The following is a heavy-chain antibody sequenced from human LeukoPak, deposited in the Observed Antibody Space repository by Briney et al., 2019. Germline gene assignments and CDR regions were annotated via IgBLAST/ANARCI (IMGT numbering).Heavy chain of an antibody. V-gene: IGHV1-69*05. CDR2: IIPIFGTA. Sequence: SVKVSCKASGGTFSSYAISWVRQAPGQGLEWMGGIIPIFGTANYAQKFQGRVTITTDESTSTAYMELSSLRSEDTAVYYCAIIPNDDFWSGYGNDGSLPPDYWGQGTLVTVSS. CDR1: GGTFSSYA. J-gene: IGHJ4*02. D-gene: IGHD3-3*01. CDR3: AIIPNDDFWSGYGNDGSLPPDY.